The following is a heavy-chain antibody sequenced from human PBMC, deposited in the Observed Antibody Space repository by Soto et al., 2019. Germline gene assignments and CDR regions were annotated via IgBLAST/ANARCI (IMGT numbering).Heavy chain of an antibody. V-gene: IGHV3-21*01. CDR1: GFTFSSYS. Sequence: GSLRLSCAASGFTFSSYSMNWVRQAPGKGLEWVSSISSSSSYIYYADSVKGRFTISRDNAKNSLYLQMNSLRAEDTAVYYCAREAGDGYNYWLDYWGQGTLVTVSS. CDR3: AREAGDGYNYWLDY. CDR2: ISSSSSYI. D-gene: IGHD5-12*01. J-gene: IGHJ4*02.